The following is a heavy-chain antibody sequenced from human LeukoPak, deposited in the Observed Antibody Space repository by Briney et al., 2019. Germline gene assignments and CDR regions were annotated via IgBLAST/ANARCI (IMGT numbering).Heavy chain of an antibody. V-gene: IGHV1-2*02. Sequence: ASVKVSCKASGYTFTGYYMHWVRQAPGRGLEWMGWSNTNSGGTNYAQKFQGRVTMTRDTSISTAYMELSRLRSDDTAVYYCARDIVVVPAAMHLDYWGQGTLVTVSS. D-gene: IGHD2-2*01. CDR3: ARDIVVVPAAMHLDY. CDR2: SNTNSGGT. J-gene: IGHJ4*02. CDR1: GYTFTGYY.